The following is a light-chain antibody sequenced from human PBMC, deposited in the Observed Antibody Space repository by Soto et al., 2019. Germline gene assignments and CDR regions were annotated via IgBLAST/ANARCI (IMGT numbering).Light chain of an antibody. V-gene: IGLV2-14*01. CDR1: SSDVGNYNY. J-gene: IGLJ1*01. Sequence: NQPASECGSLGQAITISCTGTSSDVGNYNYVSWYQQHPGKAPKLMIHDVSNRPSGVSNRFSGSKSGNTASLTISGLQAEDEADYYCSSYTGSSTYVFGTGTKVTV. CDR2: DVS. CDR3: SSYTGSSTYV.